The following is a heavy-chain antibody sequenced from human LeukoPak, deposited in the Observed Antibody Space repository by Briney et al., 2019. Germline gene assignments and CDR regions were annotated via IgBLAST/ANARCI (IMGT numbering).Heavy chain of an antibody. D-gene: IGHD3-16*01. CDR1: GFKFSSYS. Sequence: AGGSLRLSCAASGFKFSSYSMKWVRQAPGKGLEWVSFISSSSSYIYYADSVKGRFTISRDNSKNMLYLQMNSLRAEDTAVYYCAKAGHIGWDYFDYWGQGTLVTVSS. V-gene: IGHV3-21*04. J-gene: IGHJ4*02. CDR2: ISSSSSYI. CDR3: AKAGHIGWDYFDY.